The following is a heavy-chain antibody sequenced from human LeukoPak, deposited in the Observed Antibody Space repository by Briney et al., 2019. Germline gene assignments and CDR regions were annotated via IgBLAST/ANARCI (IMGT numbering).Heavy chain of an antibody. D-gene: IGHD6-25*01. J-gene: IGHJ4*02. V-gene: IGHV3-21*01. CDR2: IRTVTSSI. Sequence: PGGSLRLSCAVSGFTFSSYSMHWVRQAPGKGLEWVSCIRTVTSSIYYADAVKGRFTISRDNAKNSLYLQMNSLRAEDTAVYYCASDIGYSSGDDYWGQGTLVTVSS. CDR3: ASDIGYSSGDDY. CDR1: GFTFSSYS.